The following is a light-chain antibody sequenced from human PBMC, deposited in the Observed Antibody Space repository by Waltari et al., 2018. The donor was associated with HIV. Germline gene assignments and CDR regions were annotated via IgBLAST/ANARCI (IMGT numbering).Light chain of an antibody. V-gene: IGLV1-40*01. CDR2: GNS. Sequence: QSVLTQPPSVSGAPGQRVPISCTGSSSNIGAGYDLHWYQQLPGTAPKLLIYGNSNRPSGVPDRFSGSKSGTSASLAITGLQAEDEADYYCQSYDSSLSGSRVFGTGTKVTVL. J-gene: IGLJ1*01. CDR3: QSYDSSLSGSRV. CDR1: SSNIGAGYD.